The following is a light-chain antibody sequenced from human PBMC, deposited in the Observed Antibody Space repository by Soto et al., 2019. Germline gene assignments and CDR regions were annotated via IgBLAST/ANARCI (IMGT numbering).Light chain of an antibody. V-gene: IGKV2-28*01. CDR1: QSRLDHNGYNY. J-gene: IGKJ4*01. CDR2: MAS. CDR3: MQALQTPLT. Sequence: VMTQSPLSLPVTPGEPASISCRSSQSRLDHNGYNYLDWYVQKPGQSPQLLIYMASNRDSGVTDRFAGSGSGTDFTLPISIVEAEDVVVYYCMQALQTPLTFGGGTKVEIK.